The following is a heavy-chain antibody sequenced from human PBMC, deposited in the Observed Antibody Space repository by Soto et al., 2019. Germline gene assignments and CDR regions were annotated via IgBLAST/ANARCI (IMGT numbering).Heavy chain of an antibody. D-gene: IGHD2-2*01. CDR2: IYYSGST. Sequence: SETLSLTCTVSGGSISSYYWSWIRQPPGKGLEWIGYIYYSGSTNYNPSLKSRVTISVDTSKNQFSLKLSSVTAADTAVYYCARDLVPAAMEGGYYYYYGMDVWGQGTTVTVSS. CDR3: ARDLVPAAMEGGYYYYYGMDV. J-gene: IGHJ6*02. CDR1: GGSISSYY. V-gene: IGHV4-59*01.